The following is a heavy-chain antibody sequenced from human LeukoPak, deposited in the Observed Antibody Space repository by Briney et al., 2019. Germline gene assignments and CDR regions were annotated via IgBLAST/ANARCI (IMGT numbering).Heavy chain of an antibody. V-gene: IGHV4-30-2*01. CDR3: ARGYYYDSSGYYFDY. CDR2: IYHSGST. Sequence: PSETLSLTCAVSGGSISSGGYSWSWIRQPPGKGLEWIGYIYHSGSTYYNPSLKSPVTISVDRSKNQFSLKLSSVTAADTAVYYCARGYYYDSSGYYFDYWGQGTLVTVSS. CDR1: GGSISSGGYS. J-gene: IGHJ4*02. D-gene: IGHD3-22*01.